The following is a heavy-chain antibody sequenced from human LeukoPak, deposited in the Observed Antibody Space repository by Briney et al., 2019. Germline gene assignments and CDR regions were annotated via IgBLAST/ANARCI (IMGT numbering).Heavy chain of an antibody. D-gene: IGHD3-3*01. J-gene: IGHJ4*02. V-gene: IGHV3-30*03. CDR3: ARGSGSDGDY. CDR1: GFTFSSYG. CDR2: ISYDGSNK. Sequence: PGRSLRLSCAASGFTFSSYGMHWVRQAPGKGLEWVAVISYDGSNKYYADSVKGRFTISRDNSKNTLYLQMNSLRAEDTAVYYCARGSGSDGDYWGQGTLVTVSS.